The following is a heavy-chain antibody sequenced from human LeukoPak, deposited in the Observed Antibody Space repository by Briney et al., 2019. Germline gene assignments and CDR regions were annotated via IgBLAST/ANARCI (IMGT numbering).Heavy chain of an antibody. Sequence: GGSLRLSCAASGFTFSSYAMSWVRQAPGKGLEWVSSISGSGGSTYYADSVKGRFTISRENSKNTMYLKMNSLRAEDTAVYYCAKGDRYCSGGSCPYYYYYYGMDVWGQGTTVTVSS. D-gene: IGHD2-15*01. V-gene: IGHV3-23*01. CDR1: GFTFSSYA. J-gene: IGHJ6*02. CDR2: ISGSGGST. CDR3: AKGDRYCSGGSCPYYYYYYGMDV.